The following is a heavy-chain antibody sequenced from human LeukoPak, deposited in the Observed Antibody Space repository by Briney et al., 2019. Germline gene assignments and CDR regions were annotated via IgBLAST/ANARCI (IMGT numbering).Heavy chain of an antibody. J-gene: IGHJ6*02. V-gene: IGHV3-66*04. CDR2: IYSGGTT. CDR3: ARHFGVVTKGVYYYYYGMDV. D-gene: IGHD3-3*01. CDR1: GFTVSSKY. Sequence: GGSLRLSCAASGFTVSSKYVSWVRQAPGRGLEWVSVIYSGGTTYYADSVKGRFTISRDEPKNTLYLQMNSLRAEDTAVYYCARHFGVVTKGVYYYYYGMDVWGQGTTVTVSS.